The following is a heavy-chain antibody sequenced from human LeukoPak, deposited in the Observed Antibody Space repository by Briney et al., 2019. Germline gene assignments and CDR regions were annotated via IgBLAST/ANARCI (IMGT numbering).Heavy chain of an antibody. CDR1: GASVSSGSYY. D-gene: IGHD4-23*01. J-gene: IGHJ4*02. CDR2: IYYSGST. V-gene: IGHV4-61*01. Sequence: KTSETLSLTCTVSGASVSSGSYYWSWIRQPPGKGLEWIGYIYYSGSTNYNPSLKSRVTISVDTSKNQFSLKVTSVTAADTAVYYCAMGYGGAVGDHWGPGTLVTVSS. CDR3: AMGYGGAVGDH.